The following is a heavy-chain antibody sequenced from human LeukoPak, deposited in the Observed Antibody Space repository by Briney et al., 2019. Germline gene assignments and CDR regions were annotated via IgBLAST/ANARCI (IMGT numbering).Heavy chain of an antibody. Sequence: GGSLRLSCAASGFTFSSYAMSWVRQAPGKGLEWVSAISGSGGSTYYADSVKGRFTTSRDNSKNTLFLQMNSLRPEDTAVYYCAKDKSRSWAWDYWGQGTLVTVSS. V-gene: IGHV3-23*01. CDR1: GFTFSSYA. D-gene: IGHD6-13*01. J-gene: IGHJ4*02. CDR2: ISGSGGST. CDR3: AKDKSRSWAWDY.